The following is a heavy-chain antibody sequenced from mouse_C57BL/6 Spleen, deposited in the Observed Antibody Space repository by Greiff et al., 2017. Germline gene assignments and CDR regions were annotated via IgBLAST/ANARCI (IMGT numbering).Heavy chain of an antibody. CDR2: INPNNGGT. Sequence: VQLQQSGPELVKPGASVKISCKASGYTFTDYYMNWVKQSHGKSLEWIGDINPNNGGTSYNQKFKGKATLTVDKSSSTAYMELRSLTSEVSAVYYCAKDLRYPDYWGQGTTLTVSS. CDR3: AKDLRYPDY. J-gene: IGHJ2*01. V-gene: IGHV1-26*01. CDR1: GYTFTDYY. D-gene: IGHD5-1-1*01.